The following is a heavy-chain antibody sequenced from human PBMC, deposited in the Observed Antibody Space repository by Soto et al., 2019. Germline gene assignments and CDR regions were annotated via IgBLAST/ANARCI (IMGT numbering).Heavy chain of an antibody. J-gene: IGHJ1*01. V-gene: IGHV3-49*03. CDR3: IGSFPF. CDR2: IRSQPYGGTT. CDR1: GFPFANFL. Sequence: EVYLVESGGGLVEPGRSMRLSCTGSGFPFANFLMSWFRQAPGKGLEWVGFIRSQPYGGTTQYAASVRGRFTISRDDSKGIAYLQMNSLKSEDSGVYYCIGSFPFWGQRTLVTVSS. D-gene: IGHD3-10*01.